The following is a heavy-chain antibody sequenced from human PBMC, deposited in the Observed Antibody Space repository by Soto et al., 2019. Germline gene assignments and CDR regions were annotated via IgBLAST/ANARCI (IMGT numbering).Heavy chain of an antibody. CDR2: ISESSSTI. Sequence: GCLRVSCADAGVTFTRHSVNWVLKAPGKGLEWVSYISESSSTIYYADSVKGRFTTSRDNAKNSLYLQMNSLRDEDTAVYYCARGSTTVTTTEFWGQGTLVTVSS. CDR1: GVTFTRHS. J-gene: IGHJ4*02. D-gene: IGHD4-17*01. CDR3: ARGSTTVTTTEF. V-gene: IGHV3-48*02.